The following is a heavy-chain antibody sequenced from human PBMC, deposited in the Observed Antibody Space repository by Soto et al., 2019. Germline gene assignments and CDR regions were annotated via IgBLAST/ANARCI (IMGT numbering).Heavy chain of an antibody. CDR1: GYTFTSYA. Sequence: ASVKVSCKASGYTFTSYAMHLVRQAPGQRPEWMGWINAGNGNTKYSQKFQGRVTITRDTSASTAYMELSSLRSEDTAVYYCARERARITDYFDYWGQGTLVTVSS. J-gene: IGHJ4*02. CDR3: ARERARITDYFDY. V-gene: IGHV1-3*01. D-gene: IGHD3-10*01. CDR2: INAGNGNT.